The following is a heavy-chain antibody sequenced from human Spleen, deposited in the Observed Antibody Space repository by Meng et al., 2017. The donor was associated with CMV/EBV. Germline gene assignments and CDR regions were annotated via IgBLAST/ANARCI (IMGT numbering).Heavy chain of an antibody. D-gene: IGHD3-10*01. J-gene: IGHJ3*02. CDR1: GFTFSSYW. CDR2: INSDGSRS. CDR3: AKDKGSGSYYKYDAFDI. V-gene: IGHV3-74*01. Sequence: GGSLRLSCAASGFTFSSYWKHWVRQAPGKGLVWVSRINSDGSRSGYADSVKGRFTISRDNAKNSLYLQMNSLRAEDTALYYCAKDKGSGSYYKYDAFDIWGQGTMVTVSS.